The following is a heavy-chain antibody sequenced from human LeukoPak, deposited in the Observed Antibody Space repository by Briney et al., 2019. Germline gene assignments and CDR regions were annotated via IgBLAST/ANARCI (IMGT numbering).Heavy chain of an antibody. CDR3: AKDKGDFWSGHHY. J-gene: IGHJ4*02. V-gene: IGHV3-23*01. D-gene: IGHD3-3*01. CDR2: ITGSGGST. CDR1: GFTFSNYA. Sequence: GGSLRLSCAASGFTFSNYAMSWVRQAPGKGLEWVSSITGSGGSTYYADSVRGRFTISRDNSKNTLYLQMSSLRAEDTAVYYCAKDKGDFWSGHHYWGQGTLVTVSS.